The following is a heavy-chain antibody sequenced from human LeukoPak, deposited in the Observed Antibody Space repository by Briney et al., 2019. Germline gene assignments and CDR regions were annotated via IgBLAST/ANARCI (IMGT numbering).Heavy chain of an antibody. D-gene: IGHD3-10*01. CDR1: GFTFSSYG. CDR2: ISYDGSNK. J-gene: IGHJ4*02. V-gene: IGHV3-30*18. Sequence: PGGSLRLPCAASGFTFSSYGMHWVRQAPGKGLEWVAVISYDGSNKYYADSVKGRFTISRDNSKNTLYLQMNSLRAEDTAVYYCAKDEVHYYGSGSYPDYWGQGTLVTVSS. CDR3: AKDEVHYYGSGSYPDY.